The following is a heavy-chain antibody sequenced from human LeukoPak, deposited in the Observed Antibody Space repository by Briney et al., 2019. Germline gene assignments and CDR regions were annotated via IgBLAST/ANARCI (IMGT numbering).Heavy chain of an antibody. J-gene: IGHJ5*02. V-gene: IGHV3-30*02. CDR1: GFTFSSYG. CDR3: AKNTILEWLTSNWFDP. CDR2: IRYDGSNK. D-gene: IGHD3-3*01. Sequence: GGSLRLSCAASGFTFSSYGMHWVRQAPGKGLEWVAFIRYDGSNKYYADSVKGRFTISRDNSKNTLYLQMNSLRAEDTAVYYCAKNTILEWLTSNWFDPWGQGILVTVSS.